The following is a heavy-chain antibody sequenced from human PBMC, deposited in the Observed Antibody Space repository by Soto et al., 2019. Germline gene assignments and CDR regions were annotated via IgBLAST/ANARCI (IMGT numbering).Heavy chain of an antibody. Sequence: SETLSLTCTVSGGSISRYYWSWILQPPGKGLEWIGYLYNAGSTIYNPSLKSRVTISVDMSQNQFSLNLNYVTAADTAVYYCARDLWGYCGTDCYPLDVWGQGTTVTVS. CDR1: GGSISRYY. V-gene: IGHV4-59*01. J-gene: IGHJ6*02. CDR3: ARDLWGYCGTDCYPLDV. CDR2: LYNAGST. D-gene: IGHD2-21*02.